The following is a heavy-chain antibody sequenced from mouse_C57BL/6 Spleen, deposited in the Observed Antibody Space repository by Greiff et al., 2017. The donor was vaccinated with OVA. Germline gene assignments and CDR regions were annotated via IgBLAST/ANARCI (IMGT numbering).Heavy chain of an antibody. J-gene: IGHJ4*01. Sequence: VQLQQSGPVLVKPGASVKMSCKASGYTFTDYYMNWVKQSHGKSLEWIGVINPYNGGTSYNQKFKGKATLTVDTSSSTAYMELNSLTSEDSAVYYCARGGWDYAMDYWGQGTSVTVSS. D-gene: IGHD1-1*02. CDR3: ARGGWDYAMDY. V-gene: IGHV1-19*01. CDR1: GYTFTDYY. CDR2: INPYNGGT.